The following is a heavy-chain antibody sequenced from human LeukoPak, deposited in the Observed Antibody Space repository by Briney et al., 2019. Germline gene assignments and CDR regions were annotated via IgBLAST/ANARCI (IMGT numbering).Heavy chain of an antibody. CDR1: GGSISGSSYY. CDR2: IYYSGST. J-gene: IGHJ4*02. D-gene: IGHD3-22*01. V-gene: IGHV4-39*01. Sequence: SETLSLTCTVSGGSISGSSYYWGWIRQPPGKGLEWIGSIYYSGSTYYNPSLKSRVTISVDTSKNQFSLKLNSVTATDTAVYYCARSPSGYRFDSWGQGTLVTVSS. CDR3: ARSPSGYRFDS.